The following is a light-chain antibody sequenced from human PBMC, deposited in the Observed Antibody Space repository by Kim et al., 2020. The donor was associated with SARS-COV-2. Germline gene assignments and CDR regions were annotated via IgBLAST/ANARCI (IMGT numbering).Light chain of an antibody. V-gene: IGKV1-39*01. CDR2: AAS. J-gene: IGKJ4*01. CDR3: QQCYSTPPT. Sequence: DIQMTQSPSSLSASVGDRVTITCRASQSISRYLNWYQQKPGKAPKLLIYAASSFQSGVPSRFSGSGSGTDFTLTISSLQPEDFATYCCQQCYSTPPTVGGGTTVDIK. CDR1: QSISRY.